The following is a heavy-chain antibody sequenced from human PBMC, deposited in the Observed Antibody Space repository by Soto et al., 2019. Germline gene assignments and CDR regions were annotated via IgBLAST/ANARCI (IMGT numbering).Heavy chain of an antibody. CDR3: ARDQGSSGWCGEASHYYGMGV. J-gene: IGHJ6*02. CDR1: GFTFSSYS. V-gene: IGHV3-21*01. Sequence: GGSLRLSCAASGFTFSSYSMNWVRQAPGKGLEWVSSISSSSSYIYYADSVKGRFTISRDNAKDSLYLQMNSLRAEDTAVYYCARDQGSSGWCGEASHYYGMGVWGQGTTVTVSS. D-gene: IGHD6-19*01. CDR2: ISSSSSYI.